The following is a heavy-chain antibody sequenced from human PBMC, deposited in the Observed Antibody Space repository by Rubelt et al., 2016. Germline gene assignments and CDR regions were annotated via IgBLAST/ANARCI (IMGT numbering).Heavy chain of an antibody. CDR2: ISAYNGNT. Sequence: QVQLVQSGAEVKKPGASVKVSCKVSGYTFTSYGISWVRQAPGQGLEWMGWISAYNGNTNYGQECKGRDTMTIDTATGKAYMGLRCLRADDTAVYDCARVEDSGSYYRVFDYWGQGTLVTVSS. CDR1: GYTFTSYG. J-gene: IGHJ4*02. CDR3: ARVEDSGSYYRVFDY. D-gene: IGHD1-26*01. V-gene: IGHV1-18*01.